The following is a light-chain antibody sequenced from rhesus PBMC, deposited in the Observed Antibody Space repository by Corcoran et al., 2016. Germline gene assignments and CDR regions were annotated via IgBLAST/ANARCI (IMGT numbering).Light chain of an antibody. CDR2: YAN. CDR3: QQGNSNPRT. J-gene: IGKJ1*01. Sequence: DIQMSQSPSSLSASVGDRVTITCRASQGISSYLNWYQQKPGKAPKLLIYYANSLASGVPSRFSGSGSVTDFTLTVSSLQPEDFATYYCQQGNSNPRTFGQGTKVEIK. V-gene: IGKV1-32*02. CDR1: QGISSY.